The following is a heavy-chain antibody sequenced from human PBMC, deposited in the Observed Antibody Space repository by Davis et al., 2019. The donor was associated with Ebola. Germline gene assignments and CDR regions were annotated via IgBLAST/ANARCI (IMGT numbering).Heavy chain of an antibody. J-gene: IGHJ5*02. CDR3: AKDFYGSGSYIDA. D-gene: IGHD3-10*01. CDR1: GLTFDDYA. CDR2: ITLNSGTT. V-gene: IGHV3-9*01. Sequence: PGGSLRLSCATSGLTFDDYAMHWFRQAPGKGLEWVSGITLNSGTTAYADSVKCRFTISRDNAKDSLYLQMNSLRTEDTAFYYCAKDFYGSGSYIDAWGQGTLVAVSS.